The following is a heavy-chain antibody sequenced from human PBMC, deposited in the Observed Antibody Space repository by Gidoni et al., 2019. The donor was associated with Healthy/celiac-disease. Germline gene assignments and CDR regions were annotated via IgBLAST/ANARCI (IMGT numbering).Heavy chain of an antibody. J-gene: IGHJ4*02. CDR3: ARASDITMVRGVMNY. V-gene: IGHV1-2*06. D-gene: IGHD3-10*01. CDR2: INPNSGGT. CDR1: GYTFTGYY. Sequence: QVQLVQSGAEVKKPGASVKVSCKASGYTFTGYYMPWVRQAPGQGLEWMGRINPNSGGTNYAQKFQGRVTMTRDTSISTAYMELSRLRSDDTAVYYCARASDITMVRGVMNYWGQGTLVTVSS.